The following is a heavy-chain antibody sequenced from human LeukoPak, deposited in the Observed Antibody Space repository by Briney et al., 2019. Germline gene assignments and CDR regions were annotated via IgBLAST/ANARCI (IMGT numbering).Heavy chain of an antibody. J-gene: IGHJ6*03. CDR2: ISGSGGST. Sequence: TGGSLRLSCAASGFTFSSYAMSWVRQAPGKGLEWVSAISGSGGSTYYADSVKGRFTISRDNAKNSLYLQMNSLRAEDTAVYYCARDAQLVPYYYYYMDVWGKGTTVTVSS. V-gene: IGHV3-23*01. CDR3: ARDAQLVPYYYYYMDV. CDR1: GFTFSSYA. D-gene: IGHD6-6*01.